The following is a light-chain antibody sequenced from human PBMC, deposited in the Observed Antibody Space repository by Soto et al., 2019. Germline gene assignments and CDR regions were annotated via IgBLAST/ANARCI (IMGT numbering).Light chain of an antibody. CDR2: DAS. J-gene: IGKJ5*01. Sequence: EIVFSQSPSAVSLSQGERDTLSCRASQSVSSYLAWYQQKPGQAPGLLIYDASNRATGIPARFSGSGSGTDFTLTISSLGPEDFAVYYCQQRSNWPPITFGQGTLLAVK. V-gene: IGKV3-11*01. CDR3: QQRSNWPPIT. CDR1: QSVSSY.